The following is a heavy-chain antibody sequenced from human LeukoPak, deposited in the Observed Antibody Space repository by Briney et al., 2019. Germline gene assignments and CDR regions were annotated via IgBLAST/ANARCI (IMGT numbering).Heavy chain of an antibody. CDR1: GFTVSNNY. J-gene: IGHJ6*02. Sequence: PGGSLRLSCAASGFTVSNNYMSWVRQAPGKGLEWVALIYSGGSTYYADFVKGRFTISRDNSKNTLYLQMSSLRAEDTAVYYCAGFSHKGVWGQETTVTVSS. V-gene: IGHV3-66*01. CDR3: AGFSHKGV. CDR2: IYSGGST.